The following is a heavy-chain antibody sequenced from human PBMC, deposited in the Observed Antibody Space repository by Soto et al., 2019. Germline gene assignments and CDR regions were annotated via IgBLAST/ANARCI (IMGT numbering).Heavy chain of an antibody. CDR2: INGDGTYT. CDR3: ARDGWAVAEN. Sequence: EVHLVQSGGVLVQPGGSLRLSCAASGFTFRSFSMHWVRQAPGKGLVWVSRINGDGTYTDYADLMEGRFTISRDNAKDTLYLQMNSLRAEDTAVYYCARDGWAVAENWGQGTLVTVSS. V-gene: IGHV3-74*01. CDR1: GFTFRSFS. D-gene: IGHD6-19*01. J-gene: IGHJ4*02.